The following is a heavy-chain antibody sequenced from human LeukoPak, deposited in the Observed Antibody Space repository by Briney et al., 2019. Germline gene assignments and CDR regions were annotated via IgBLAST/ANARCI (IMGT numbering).Heavy chain of an antibody. J-gene: IGHJ3*02. CDR2: IGSGGAI. CDR1: GFTYSDYS. CDR3: AREGYYGAFDI. D-gene: IGHD3-10*01. Sequence: PGGSLRLSCAASGFTYSDYSMNWVRQAPGKGLEWVSYIGSGGAIYYADSAKGRFTISRDNAKNSLCLQMNSLRDEDTSVYYCAREGYYGAFDIWGQGTMVTVSS. V-gene: IGHV3-48*02.